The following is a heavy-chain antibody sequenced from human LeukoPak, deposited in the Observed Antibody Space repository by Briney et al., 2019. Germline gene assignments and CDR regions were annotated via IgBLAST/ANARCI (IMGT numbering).Heavy chain of an antibody. D-gene: IGHD1-1*01. V-gene: IGHV4-59*01. CDR1: GGSISSFY. CDR3: ARHGTSGTNLNWFDP. CDR2: IYYSGST. J-gene: IGHJ5*02. Sequence: PSETLSLTCTVSGGSISSFYWSWIRQPPGKGLDWIGYIYYSGSTNYNPSLKSRVTISVDTSKNQFSLKLSSVTAADTAVYYCARHGTSGTNLNWFDPWGQGTLVTVSS.